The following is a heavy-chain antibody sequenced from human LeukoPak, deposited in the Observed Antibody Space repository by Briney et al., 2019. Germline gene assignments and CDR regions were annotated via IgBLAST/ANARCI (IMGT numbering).Heavy chain of an antibody. CDR3: SRDPGGWFDP. CDR1: DGSISGFY. Sequence: SETLSLTCTVSDGSISGFYWTWIRQSPGRGLEWIGYVYSSGSTNYNPSLKSRVTISLDTSKNQFSLKLYSVTAADTAVYYCSRDPGGWFDPWGQGALVTVSS. V-gene: IGHV4-4*09. D-gene: IGHD3-10*01. J-gene: IGHJ5*02. CDR2: VYSSGST.